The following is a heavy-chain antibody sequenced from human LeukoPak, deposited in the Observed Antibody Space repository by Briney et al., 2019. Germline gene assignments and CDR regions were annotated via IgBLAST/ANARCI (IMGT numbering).Heavy chain of an antibody. V-gene: IGHV4-59*12. CDR2: IYYSGST. CDR1: GGSISSYY. D-gene: IGHD3-10*01. J-gene: IGHJ4*02. CDR3: ARDQGPELNYFDY. Sequence: PSETLSLTCTVSGGSISSYYWSWIRQPPGKGLEWVGYIYYSGSTYYNPSLKSRVTISVDTSKNQFSLKLSSVTAADTAVYYCARDQGPELNYFDYWGQGTLVTVSS.